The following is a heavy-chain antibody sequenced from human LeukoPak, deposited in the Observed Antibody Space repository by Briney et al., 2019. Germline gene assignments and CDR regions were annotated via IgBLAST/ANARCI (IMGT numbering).Heavy chain of an antibody. CDR2: IYAGDSDT. Sequence: PGESLKISWKGSGXSFTXYXXXXVRXXXGXXXEXMXIIYAGDSDTTYSPSFQGTVTISADKPISTAYLQWSSLKASDTAMYYCARHGGGYGDYSFDYWGQGTLVTVSS. CDR1: GXSFTXYX. CDR3: ARHGGGYGDYSFDY. J-gene: IGHJ4*02. V-gene: IGHV5-51*01. D-gene: IGHD4-17*01.